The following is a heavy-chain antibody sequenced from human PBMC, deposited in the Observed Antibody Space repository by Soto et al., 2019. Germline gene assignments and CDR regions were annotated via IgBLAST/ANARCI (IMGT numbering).Heavy chain of an antibody. Sequence: DVQLVETGGGVVPPGGSLRLSCAASGLTFNRYWMHGVRHAPGKGLVWVSHINTDGSNTNYADSVKGRFTISRDNSKSTLFLQMNSLRDEDTAVYYCAREFCSGGNCYTYYFDPWGQGIPVTVSS. V-gene: IGHV3-74*01. D-gene: IGHD2-15*01. CDR1: GLTFNRYW. CDR2: INTDGSNT. CDR3: AREFCSGGNCYTYYFDP. J-gene: IGHJ5*02.